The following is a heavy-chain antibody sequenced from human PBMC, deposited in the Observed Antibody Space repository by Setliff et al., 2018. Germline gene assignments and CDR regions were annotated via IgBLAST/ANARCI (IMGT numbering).Heavy chain of an antibody. CDR3: TTDRGIASRPLFDQ. Sequence: GSLRLSCAAFGLTFNNAWMGWVRQAPGRGLEWVGRLKSISDGGATDYAAPVKGRFIISRDDSRDTLFLQMNSLKPEDTAVYYCTTDRGIASRPLFDQWGQGTLVTVSS. CDR2: LKSISDGGAT. D-gene: IGHD6-6*01. J-gene: IGHJ4*02. V-gene: IGHV3-15*01. CDR1: GLTFNNAW.